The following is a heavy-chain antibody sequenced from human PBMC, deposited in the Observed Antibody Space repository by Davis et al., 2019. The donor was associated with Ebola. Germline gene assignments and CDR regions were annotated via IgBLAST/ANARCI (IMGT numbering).Heavy chain of an antibody. CDR3: ARDWDCTGGSCRNCFDP. J-gene: IGHJ5*02. Sequence: ASVKVSCKVSPYSLTVLALQWVRQAPGQGLEWMGWIRTSNGETKLAQNLQGRVTMTTDRSTSTVYMDLRSLTSDDTAVYYCARDWDCTGGSCRNCFDPWGQGTQVIVSA. V-gene: IGHV1-18*01. D-gene: IGHD2-15*01. CDR1: PYSLTVLA. CDR2: IRTSNGET.